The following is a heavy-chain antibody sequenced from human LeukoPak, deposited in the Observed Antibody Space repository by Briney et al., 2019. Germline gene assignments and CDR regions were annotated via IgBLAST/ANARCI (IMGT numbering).Heavy chain of an antibody. Sequence: GGSLRLSCAASGFIFSYYWMSWVRQAPGKGLEWVANIKEDGSDKYYVDSVKGRFTISRHNAENSLYLQMNSLRAEDTAVYYCAREARYYDFWSGYADFDYWGQGTLVTVSS. CDR3: AREARYYDFWSGYADFDY. CDR1: GFIFSYYW. V-gene: IGHV3-7*01. J-gene: IGHJ4*02. CDR2: IKEDGSDK. D-gene: IGHD3-3*01.